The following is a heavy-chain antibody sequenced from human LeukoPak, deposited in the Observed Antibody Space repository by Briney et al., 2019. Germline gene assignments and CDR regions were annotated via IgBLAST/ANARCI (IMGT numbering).Heavy chain of an antibody. CDR3: AGGSGYDFWSVYPDY. CDR1: GGSISSGSYY. CDR2: IYASGST. D-gene: IGHD3-3*01. J-gene: IGHJ4*02. V-gene: IGHV4-61*02. Sequence: SETLSLTCTVSGGSISSGSYYWSWIRQPAGKGLEWIGRIYASGSTNYNPSLKSRVTISVDTSKNQFSLKLSSVTAADTAVYYCAGGSGYDFWSVYPDYWGQGTLVTVSS.